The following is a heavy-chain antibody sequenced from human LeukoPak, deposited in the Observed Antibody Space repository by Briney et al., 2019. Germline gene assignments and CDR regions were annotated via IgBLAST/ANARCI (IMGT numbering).Heavy chain of an antibody. Sequence: ASVKVSCKTSGYTFSRYDINWVRQAPGQGLEWMGWISAYNGNTNYAQKVQDRVTMTTDTSTSTAYMELRNLTSDDTAVYYCARDSADCSGGSCYSAEYFQHWGQGTLVTVSS. D-gene: IGHD2-15*01. V-gene: IGHV1-18*01. CDR2: ISAYNGNT. CDR3: ARDSADCSGGSCYSAEYFQH. CDR1: GYTFSRYD. J-gene: IGHJ1*01.